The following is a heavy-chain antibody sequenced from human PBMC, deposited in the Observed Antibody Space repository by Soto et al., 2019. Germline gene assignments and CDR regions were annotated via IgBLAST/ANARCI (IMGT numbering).Heavy chain of an antibody. CDR1: GGAFSSYT. CDR2: IIPILGIA. J-gene: IGHJ4*02. CDR3: ARDRGDGYNNY. D-gene: IGHD3-10*01. Sequence: QVQLVQSGAEVKKPGSSVKVSWKASGGAFSSYTISWVRQAPGQGLEWMGRIIPILGIANYAQKFQGRVTITADKSTSTAYMELSSLRSEDTAVYYCARDRGDGYNNYWGQGTLVTVSS. V-gene: IGHV1-69*08.